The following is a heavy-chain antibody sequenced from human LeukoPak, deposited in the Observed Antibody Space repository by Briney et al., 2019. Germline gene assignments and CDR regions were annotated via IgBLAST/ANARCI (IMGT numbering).Heavy chain of an antibody. D-gene: IGHD2-15*01. CDR3: AKEGDIVVVVAHNWYFDL. Sequence: GRSLRLSCAASGFTFSSYAMSWVRQAPGKGLEWVSAISGSGGSTYYADSVKGRFTISRDNSKNTLYLQMNSLRAEDTAVYYCAKEGDIVVVVAHNWYFDLWGRGTLVTVSS. J-gene: IGHJ2*01. V-gene: IGHV3-23*01. CDR2: ISGSGGST. CDR1: GFTFSSYA.